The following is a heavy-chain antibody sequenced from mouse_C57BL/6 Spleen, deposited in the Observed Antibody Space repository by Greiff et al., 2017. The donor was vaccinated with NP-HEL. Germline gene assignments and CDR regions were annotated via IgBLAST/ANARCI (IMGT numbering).Heavy chain of an antibody. CDR1: GFSLTSYG. CDR2: IWSGGST. V-gene: IGHV2-2*01. J-gene: IGHJ1*03. D-gene: IGHD1-1*01. Sequence: VKLMESGPGLVQPSQSLSITCTVSGFSLTSYGVHWVRQSPGKGLEWLGVIWSGGSTDYNAAFISRLSISKDNSKSQVFFKMNSLQADDTAIYYCARNWGTTVVAYWYFDVWGTGTTVTVSS. CDR3: ARNWGTTVVAYWYFDV.